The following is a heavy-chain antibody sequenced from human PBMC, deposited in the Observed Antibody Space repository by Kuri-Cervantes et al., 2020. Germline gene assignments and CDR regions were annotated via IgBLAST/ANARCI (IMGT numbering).Heavy chain of an antibody. CDR1: GYTFTSYD. CDR3: ARERGYSSYDFPWLDP. D-gene: IGHD5-12*01. J-gene: IGHJ5*02. V-gene: IGHV1-3*01. Sequence: ASVKVSCKASGYTFTSYDMHWVRQAPGQRLEWMGWINAGNGNTKYSQKFQGRVTITRDTSASTAYMELSSLRSEDTAVYYCARERGYSSYDFPWLDPWGQGTLVTVSS. CDR2: INAGNGNT.